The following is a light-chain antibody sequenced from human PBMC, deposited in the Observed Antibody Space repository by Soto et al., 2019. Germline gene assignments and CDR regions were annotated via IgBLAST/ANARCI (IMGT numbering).Light chain of an antibody. CDR1: SSNIESNT. CDR3: AAWDDSLNGRV. V-gene: IGLV1-44*01. J-gene: IGLJ3*02. Sequence: QSVLTQPPSASGTPGQRVTISCSGSSSNIESNTVNWYQQLPETAPKLLIYSNNERPSGVPDRFSGSKSGTSAFLAISGLQSEDEADYYCAAWDDSLNGRVFGGGTKLTVL. CDR2: SNN.